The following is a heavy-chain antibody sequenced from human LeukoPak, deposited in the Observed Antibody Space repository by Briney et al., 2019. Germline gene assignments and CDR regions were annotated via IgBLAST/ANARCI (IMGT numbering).Heavy chain of an antibody. CDR1: GFTFSSYV. Sequence: GGSLRLSCAASGFTFSSYVMHWVRQAPGKGLEWVAIISYDGSNEYYADSVKGRFTISRDNSKNTLYLQMNSLRAADTAVYYCARGLTGSNYFDYWGQGTLVTVSS. V-gene: IGHV3-30*04. J-gene: IGHJ4*02. CDR3: ARGLTGSNYFDY. CDR2: ISYDGSNE. D-gene: IGHD3-10*01.